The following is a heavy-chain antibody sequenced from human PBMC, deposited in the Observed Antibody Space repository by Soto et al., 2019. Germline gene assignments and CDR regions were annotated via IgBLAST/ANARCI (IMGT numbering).Heavy chain of an antibody. V-gene: IGHV6-1*01. Sequence: SQTLSLTCAISGDSVSSNSAAWNWIRQSPSRGLEWLGRTYYRSKWYNDYAVSVKSRITINPDTSKNQFSLQLNSVTPEDTAVYYCARDPVLGGRSGWPYYYFYGMDVWGQGPTVPVSS. CDR2: TYYRSKWYN. CDR3: ARDPVLGGRSGWPYYYFYGMDV. J-gene: IGHJ6*02. D-gene: IGHD6-19*01. CDR1: GDSVSSNSAA.